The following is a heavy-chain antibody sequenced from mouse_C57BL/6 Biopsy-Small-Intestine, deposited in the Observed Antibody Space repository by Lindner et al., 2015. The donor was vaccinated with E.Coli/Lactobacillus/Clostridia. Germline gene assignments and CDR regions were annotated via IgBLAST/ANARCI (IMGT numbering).Heavy chain of an antibody. Sequence: VQLQESGPELVKPGASVKISCKASGYAFSNSWMNWVKQRPGKGLEWIGRIYPGNGDTNYNGTFKGKATLTADKSSSTFYMQLSSLTSEDSAVYFCARHYHGYDEYAMDYWGQGTSVTVPS. CDR2: IYPGNGDT. CDR1: GYAFSNSW. D-gene: IGHD2-2*01. J-gene: IGHJ4*01. CDR3: ARHYHGYDEYAMDY. V-gene: IGHV1-82*01.